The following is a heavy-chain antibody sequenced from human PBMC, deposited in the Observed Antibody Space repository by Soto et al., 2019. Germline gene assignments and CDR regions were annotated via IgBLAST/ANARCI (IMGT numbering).Heavy chain of an antibody. D-gene: IGHD6-19*01. CDR3: ARVTLAVASDY. CDR2: ISSSGSTI. CDR1: GFTFSSYE. V-gene: IGHV3-48*03. Sequence: GSLRLSCAASGFTFSSYEMNWVRQAPGKGLEWVSYISSSGSTIYYADSVKGRFTISRDNAKNSLYLQMNSLRAEDTAVYYCARVTLAVASDYWGQGTLVTVSS. J-gene: IGHJ4*02.